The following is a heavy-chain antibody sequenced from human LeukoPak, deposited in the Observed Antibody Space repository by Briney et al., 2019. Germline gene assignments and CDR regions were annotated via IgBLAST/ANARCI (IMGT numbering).Heavy chain of an antibody. CDR3: ARDLAPTVSTAGGNYFDY. CDR1: GFTVSNNY. CDR2: IYSGGRK. J-gene: IGHJ4*02. V-gene: IGHV3-66*01. Sequence: GGSLRLSCEASGFTVSNNYMSWIRQAPGKGLEWVSDIYSGGRKYYSDSVKGRFTISRDNSKNTVYLQMNSLSAEDTAMYYCARDLAPTVSTAGGNYFDYWGQGTLVTVSS. D-gene: IGHD4-17*01.